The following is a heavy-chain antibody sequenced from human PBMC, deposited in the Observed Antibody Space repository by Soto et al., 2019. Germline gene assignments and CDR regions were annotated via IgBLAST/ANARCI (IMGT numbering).Heavy chain of an antibody. CDR1: GGSISGPNW. J-gene: IGHJ4*02. V-gene: IGHV4-4*02. CDR3: ATRGGDGDNIFDN. CDR2: IFHSGIT. Sequence: QVQLQESGPGLMKPSGTLSLTCTVSGGSISGPNWWSWVRQTPGKGLEWIGEIFHSGITHYNPSLKSRVTISVDKSKNHLSLGLNSVTAADSAVYYCATRGGDGDNIFDNWGQGTLVTVSS. D-gene: IGHD4-17*01.